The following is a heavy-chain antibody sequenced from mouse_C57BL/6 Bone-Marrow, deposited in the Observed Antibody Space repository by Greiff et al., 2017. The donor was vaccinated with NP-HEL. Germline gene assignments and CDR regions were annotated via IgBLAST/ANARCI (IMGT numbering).Heavy chain of an antibody. Sequence: QVQLQQSGAEFVKPGASVKMSCKASGYTFTSYWITWVKQRPGQGLEWIGDIYPGSGSTNYNEKFKSKATLTVDTSSSTAYMQLSSLTSEDSAVYYCARGYGYDEGRGAMDYWGQGTSVTVSS. V-gene: IGHV1-55*01. CDR2: IYPGSGST. CDR3: ARGYGYDEGRGAMDY. J-gene: IGHJ4*01. D-gene: IGHD2-2*01. CDR1: GYTFTSYW.